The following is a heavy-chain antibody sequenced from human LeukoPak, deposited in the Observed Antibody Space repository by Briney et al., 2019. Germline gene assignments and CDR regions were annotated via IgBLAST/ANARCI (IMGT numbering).Heavy chain of an antibody. V-gene: IGHV3-30-3*01. CDR2: ISYGGSNK. Sequence: GGSLRLSCAASGFTFSSYAMHWVRQAPGKGLEWVAVISYGGSNKYYADSVKGRFTISRDNSKNTLYLQMNSLRAEDTAVYYCARVSYSSVFDYWGQGTLVTVSS. D-gene: IGHD6-19*01. CDR3: ARVSYSSVFDY. CDR1: GFTFSSYA. J-gene: IGHJ4*02.